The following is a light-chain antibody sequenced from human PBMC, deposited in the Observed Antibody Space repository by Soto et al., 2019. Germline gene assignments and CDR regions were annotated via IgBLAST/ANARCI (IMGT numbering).Light chain of an antibody. CDR2: AAS. CDR3: LQDYNSSWT. J-gene: IGKJ1*01. V-gene: IGKV1-6*02. Sequence: AIQMTQSPSSLSASVGDRVTITCRASQGIRNDLAWYQQKPGKAPKLLIHAASSLQSGVPSRFSGSGSGTDFTLTISSLQPEDFATYDCLQDYNSSWTFGQGTKVVIK. CDR1: QGIRND.